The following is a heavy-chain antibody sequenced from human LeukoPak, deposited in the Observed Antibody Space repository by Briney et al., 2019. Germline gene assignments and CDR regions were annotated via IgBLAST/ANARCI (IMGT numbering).Heavy chain of an antibody. CDR3: AKGRKRTTVTTFDY. D-gene: IGHD4-17*01. CDR1: GFTFSSYA. V-gene: IGHV3-23*01. Sequence: GGSLRLSCAASGFTFSSYAMSLVRQAPGKGLEWVSAISGGGGSTYYADSVKGRFTISRDNSKNTLYLQMNSLRAEDTAVYYCAKGRKRTTVTTFDYWGQGTLVTVSS. J-gene: IGHJ4*02. CDR2: ISGGGGST.